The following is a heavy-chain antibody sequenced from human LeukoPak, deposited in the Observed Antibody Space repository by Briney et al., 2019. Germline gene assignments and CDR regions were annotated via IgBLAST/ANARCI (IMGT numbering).Heavy chain of an antibody. J-gene: IGHJ4*02. V-gene: IGHV4-34*01. Sequence: PSETLSLTCTVYGGSFGGFYWSWVRQPPGTGLEWIGHINDSGGTNYNPSLKSRITISLDTSNNNFSLKMNSVTAADTAVYFCARRSAYSSSFGFNLWGQGTLVTVSS. D-gene: IGHD6-6*01. CDR2: INDSGGT. CDR3: ARRSAYSSSFGFNL. CDR1: GGSFGGFY.